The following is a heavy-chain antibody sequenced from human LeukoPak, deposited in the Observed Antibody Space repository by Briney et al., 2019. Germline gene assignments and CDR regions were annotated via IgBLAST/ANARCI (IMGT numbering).Heavy chain of an antibody. Sequence: GGSLRLSCAASGFAFSNYWMHWVRQAPGKGLVWVSRIYTDGSSTNYADSMKGRFTISRDNAKNTLFLQMNSLRAEDTAVYYCARGASNRFDYWGQGTLVTVSS. CDR1: GFAFSNYW. D-gene: IGHD1-14*01. CDR3: ARGASNRFDY. CDR2: IYTDGSST. V-gene: IGHV3-74*01. J-gene: IGHJ4*02.